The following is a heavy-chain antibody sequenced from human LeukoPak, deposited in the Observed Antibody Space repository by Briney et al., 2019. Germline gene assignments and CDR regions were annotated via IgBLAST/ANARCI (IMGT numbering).Heavy chain of an antibody. D-gene: IGHD1-26*01. CDR2: IYHSGST. Sequence: PSETLSLTCTVSGGSLSSGGYYWSWIRQPPGKGLEWIGYIYHSGSTYYNPSLKSRVTISVDTSKNQFSLKLSSVTAADTAVYYCVRQDSEVSYGGSYFDYWGQGTLVTVSS. CDR1: GGSLSSGGYY. V-gene: IGHV4-30-2*03. CDR3: VRQDSEVSYGGSYFDY. J-gene: IGHJ4*02.